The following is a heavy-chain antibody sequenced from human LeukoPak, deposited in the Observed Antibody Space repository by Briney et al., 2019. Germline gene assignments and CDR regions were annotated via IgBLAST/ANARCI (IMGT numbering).Heavy chain of an antibody. CDR3: ARDSKAVAGPEFDY. D-gene: IGHD6-19*01. Sequence: GGSLRLSCAASGFTFSNYSMNWVRQAPGKGLEWVSYISSSGSTIYYADSVKGRFTISRDNAKNSLYLQMNSLRAEDTAVYYCARDSKAVAGPEFDYWGQGTLVTVSS. J-gene: IGHJ4*02. CDR2: ISSSGSTI. V-gene: IGHV3-48*04. CDR1: GFTFSNYS.